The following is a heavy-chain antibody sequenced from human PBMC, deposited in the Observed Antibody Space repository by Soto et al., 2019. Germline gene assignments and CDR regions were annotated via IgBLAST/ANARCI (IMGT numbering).Heavy chain of an antibody. CDR2: IIGSASTI. Sequence: EVQLVESGGGLAHPGGSLRLSCVASGFTFSPYGMNWVRQAPGKGLEWVAYIIGSASTIYYADSVRGRFTVSRDNVKNTLYLEMNDLRDKDTAVHYCARDRSTIYGVVTPIDHWGQGTLVTVSS. CDR1: GFTFSPYG. CDR3: ARDRSTIYGVVTPIDH. V-gene: IGHV3-48*02. J-gene: IGHJ4*02. D-gene: IGHD3-3*01.